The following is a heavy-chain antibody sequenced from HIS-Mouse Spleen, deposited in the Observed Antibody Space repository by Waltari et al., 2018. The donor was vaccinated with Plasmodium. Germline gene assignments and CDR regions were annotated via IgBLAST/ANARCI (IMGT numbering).Heavy chain of an antibody. D-gene: IGHD6-19*01. CDR3: ARRSSGWYNWFDP. J-gene: IGHJ5*02. V-gene: IGHV4-34*01. CDR1: GGSFSGYY. CDR2: INHSGST. Sequence: QVQLQQWGAGLLKPSETLSLTCAVYGGSFSGYYWSGIRQTLGTGLEWIGEINHSGSTNYNPSLKSRVTISVDTSKNQFSLKLSSVTAADTAVYYCARRSSGWYNWFDPWGQGTLVTVSS.